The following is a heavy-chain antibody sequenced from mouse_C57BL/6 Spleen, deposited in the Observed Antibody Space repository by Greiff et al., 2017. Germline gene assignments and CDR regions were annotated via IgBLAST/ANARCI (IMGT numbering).Heavy chain of an antibody. J-gene: IGHJ3*01. D-gene: IGHD2-4*01. V-gene: IGHV1-82*01. CDR3: ATYYDGDEFAY. Sequence: QVQLQQSGPELVTPGASVKISCKASGYAFSSSWMNWVKQRPGKGLEWIGRIYPGDGDTNYNGKLKGKGTLTADKSSSTAYMQLSSLTAEDSAVYFCATYYDGDEFAYWGQGTLVTVSA. CDR2: IYPGDGDT. CDR1: GYAFSSSW.